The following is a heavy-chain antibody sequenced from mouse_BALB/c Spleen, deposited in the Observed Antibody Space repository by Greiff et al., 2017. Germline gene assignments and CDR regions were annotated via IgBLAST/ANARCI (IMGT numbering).Heavy chain of an antibody. V-gene: IGHV5-12-2*01. D-gene: IGHD2-4*01. Sequence: EVQRVESGGGLVQPGGSLKLSCAASGFTFSSYTMSWVRQTPEKRLEWVAYISNDGGSTYYPDTVKGRFTISRDNAKNTLYLQMSSLKSEDTAMYYCARKDYGGSWFAYWGQGTLVTVSA. CDR2: ISNDGGST. J-gene: IGHJ3*01. CDR1: GFTFSSYT. CDR3: ARKDYGGSWFAY.